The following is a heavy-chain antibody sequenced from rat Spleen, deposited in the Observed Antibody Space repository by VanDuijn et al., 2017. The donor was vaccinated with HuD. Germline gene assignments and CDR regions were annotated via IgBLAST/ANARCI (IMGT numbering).Heavy chain of an antibody. CDR2: MWSDGDT. V-gene: IGHV2S18*01. CDR3: ARHNSGYGYFDY. J-gene: IGHJ2*01. CDR1: GFSLTSYS. D-gene: IGHD4-3*01. Sequence: QVQLKESGPGLVQPSQTLSLTCTVSGFSLTSYSVHWVRQHSGKSLEWMGRMWSDGDTSYNSAFTSRLSISRDTSKNQVFLKMNSLQTEDTGTYYCARHNSGYGYFDYWGQGVMVTVSS.